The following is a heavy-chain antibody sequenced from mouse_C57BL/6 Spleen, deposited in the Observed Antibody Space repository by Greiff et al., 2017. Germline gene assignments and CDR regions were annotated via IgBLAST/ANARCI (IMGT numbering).Heavy chain of an antibody. Sequence: EVQLQQSGPELVKPGASVKISCKASGYTFTDYYMHWVKQSHGQSLEWIGDINPNNGGTSYNQKFKGKATLTVDKSSSTAYMELRSLTSEDSAGDYRERNYGSSDWYFDVWGKGTTVTVSS. CDR1: GYTFTDYY. V-gene: IGHV1-26*01. D-gene: IGHD1-1*01. CDR2: INPNNGGT. J-gene: IGHJ1*03. CDR3: ERNYGSSDWYFDV.